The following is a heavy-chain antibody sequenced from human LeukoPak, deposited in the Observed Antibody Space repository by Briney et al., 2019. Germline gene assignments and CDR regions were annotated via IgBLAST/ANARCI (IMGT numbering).Heavy chain of an antibody. CDR1: GFTFSSYE. Sequence: GGSLRLSCAASGFTFSSYEMSWVRQAPGKGLEWVANIKQDGSEKYYVDSVKGRFTISRDNAKNSLYLQMNSLRAEDTAVYYCARDPSTTVTTTFDYWGQGTLVTVSS. D-gene: IGHD4-17*01. CDR3: ARDPSTTVTTTFDY. CDR2: IKQDGSEK. V-gene: IGHV3-7*01. J-gene: IGHJ4*02.